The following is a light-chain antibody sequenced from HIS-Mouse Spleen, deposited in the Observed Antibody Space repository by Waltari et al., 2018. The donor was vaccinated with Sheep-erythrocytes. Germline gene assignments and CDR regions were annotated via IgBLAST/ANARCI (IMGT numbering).Light chain of an antibody. V-gene: IGKV3-11*01. CDR2: EAS. Sequence: EIVLPQSPAPLSLSPGERATLTCRASQSVSSYLAWYQQKPGQAPRLLIDEASNRATGIPARFSGSAAGTDFTLTISSLEPEDFAVYYCQQRSNWPLTFGGGTRVEIK. J-gene: IGKJ4*01. CDR3: QQRSNWPLT. CDR1: QSVSSY.